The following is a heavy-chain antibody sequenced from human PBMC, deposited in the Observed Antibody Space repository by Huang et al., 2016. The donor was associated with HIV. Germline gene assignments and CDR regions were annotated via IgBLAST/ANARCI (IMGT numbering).Heavy chain of an antibody. V-gene: IGHV3-23*01. D-gene: IGHD3-3*01. CDR1: GFTFSSYA. CDR2: ITDGINNG. J-gene: IGHJ4*02. CDR3: AKDADTSGYDVLGPFGS. Sequence: EVLLLESGGGLVQPGGSLRLSCVASGFTFSSYAMSWVRQAPGKVLGWVSGITDGINNGYYAHSVKGRFAVSRDDSTNTLYRQMNSLRAEDTAVYYCAKDADTSGYDVLGPFGSWGQGTLVTVSS.